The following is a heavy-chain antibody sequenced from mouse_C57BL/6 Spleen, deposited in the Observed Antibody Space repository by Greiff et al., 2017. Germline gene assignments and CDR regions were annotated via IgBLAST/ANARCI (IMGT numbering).Heavy chain of an antibody. V-gene: IGHV1-64*01. CDR3: ARTPLITTVVASDY. D-gene: IGHD1-1*01. CDR1: GYTFTSYW. CDR2: IHPNSGST. J-gene: IGHJ2*01. Sequence: QVQLKQSGAELVKPGASVKLSCKASGYTFTSYWMHWVKQRPGQGLEWIGMIHPNSGSTNYNEKFKSKATLTVDKSSSTAYMQLSSLTSEDSAVYYCARTPLITTVVASDYWGQGTTRTVSS.